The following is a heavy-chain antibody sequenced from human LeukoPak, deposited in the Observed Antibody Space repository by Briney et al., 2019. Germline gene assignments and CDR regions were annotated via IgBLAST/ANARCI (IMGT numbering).Heavy chain of an antibody. V-gene: IGHV4-39*01. D-gene: IGHD6-13*01. J-gene: IGHJ5*01. CDR2: IYYSGST. CDR1: GGSISSSSYY. CDR3: ARLPDPLYSSSWFDY. Sequence: SETLSLTCTVSGGSISSSSYYWGWIRQPPGKGLEWIGSIYYSGSTYYNPSLKSRVTISVDTSKNQFSLKLSSVTAADTAVYYCARLPDPLYSSSWFDYWGQGTLVTVSS.